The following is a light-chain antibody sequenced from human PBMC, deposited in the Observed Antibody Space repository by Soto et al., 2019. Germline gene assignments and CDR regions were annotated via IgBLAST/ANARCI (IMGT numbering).Light chain of an antibody. CDR2: DAS. Sequence: EIVLTQSPATLSLSPGERATLSCRASQSLSNFLVCYQQKPGQAPRLLIYDASTRATGSPVRLSGGGSGTDFKLTNSSLEPEDFAVYYAQQRSNLFTFGPGTTVEIK. CDR1: QSLSNF. J-gene: IGKJ3*01. CDR3: QQRSNLFT. V-gene: IGKV3-11*01.